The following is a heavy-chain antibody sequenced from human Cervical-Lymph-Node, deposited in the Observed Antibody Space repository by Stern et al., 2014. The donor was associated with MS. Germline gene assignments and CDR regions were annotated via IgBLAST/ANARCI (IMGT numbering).Heavy chain of an antibody. D-gene: IGHD6-19*01. CDR1: GYTFTSYY. CDR2: INPSGGTT. Sequence: VQLEQSGAEVKKPGASVKVSCKAYGYTFTSYYMHWVRQAPGQGLEWMGSINPSGGTTSHAQKCQGRVTMTRDTSTSTVYMELSSLRSEDTAVYYCAREVAGHRLGMMDVWGQGTTVTVSS. CDR3: AREVAGHRLGMMDV. J-gene: IGHJ6*02. V-gene: IGHV1-46*01.